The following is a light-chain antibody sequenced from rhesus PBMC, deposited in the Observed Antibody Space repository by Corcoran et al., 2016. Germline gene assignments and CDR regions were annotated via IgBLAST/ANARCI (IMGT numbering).Light chain of an antibody. Sequence: DIQMTQSPSSLSAFIGDRVTVTCRASQGINKELSLYQQKSGEAPTLLIFLASSLQTGVSSRFNGSGSGTYFTLTYSSLQPEDVATYYCLQDFTTPWTFGQGTKLEIK. J-gene: IGKJ1*01. V-gene: IGKV1-94*01. CDR1: QGINKE. CDR2: LAS. CDR3: LQDFTTPWT.